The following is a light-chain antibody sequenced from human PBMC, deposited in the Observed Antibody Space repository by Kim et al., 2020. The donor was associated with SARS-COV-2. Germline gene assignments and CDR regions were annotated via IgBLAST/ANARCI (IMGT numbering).Light chain of an antibody. V-gene: IGKV1-8*01. J-gene: IGKJ3*01. CDR3: QQYYSYPLT. CDR2: AAS. Sequence: ASTGDRVTIACRSSQGISSYLAWYQQKPGKAPKLLIYAASTLQSGVPSRFSGSGSGTDFTLTISCLQSEDFATYYCQQYYSYPLTFGPGTKVDI. CDR1: QGISSY.